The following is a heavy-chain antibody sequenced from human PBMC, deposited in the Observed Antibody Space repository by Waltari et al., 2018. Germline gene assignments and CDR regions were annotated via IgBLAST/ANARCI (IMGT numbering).Heavy chain of an antibody. CDR3: ARGYSSSSGGSYFAY. D-gene: IGHD6-6*01. J-gene: IGHJ4*02. CDR2: ISPGVSDT. Sequence: EVQLVQSGAEVKKTGESLKISCKGSGYSFTNYWIGWVGQMPGKGLGWSGTISPGVSDTSYSPSFQGQVPLSADKSISTANLQWSSLKASDSAMYYCARGYSSSSGGSYFAYWGQGTLVTVSS. V-gene: IGHV5-51*01. CDR1: GYSFTNYW.